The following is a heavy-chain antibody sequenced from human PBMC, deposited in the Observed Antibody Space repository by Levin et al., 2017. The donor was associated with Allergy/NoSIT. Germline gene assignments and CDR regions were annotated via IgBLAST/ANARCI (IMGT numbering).Heavy chain of an antibody. CDR2: IYYSGET. J-gene: IGHJ4*02. CDR1: GGSTRLGGYY. CDR3: VRAQTGYVSPFDF. V-gene: IGHV4-31*03. D-gene: IGHD3-9*01. Sequence: PSETLSLTCSVSGGSTRLGGYYWGWIRQHPVKGLEWLGYIYYSGETFYNPSVESRLVISHDTSENQFSLKLPSLTAADTAVYYCVRAQTGYVSPFDFWGPGTLVTVSS.